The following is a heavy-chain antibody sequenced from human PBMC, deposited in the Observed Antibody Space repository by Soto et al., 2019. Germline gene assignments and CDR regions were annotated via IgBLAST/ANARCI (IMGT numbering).Heavy chain of an antibody. V-gene: IGHV1-69*02. CDR2: IIPILGIA. CDR3: ASGGYYDSSGPERWFDP. Sequence: QVQLVQSGAAVKKPGSSVKVSCKASGGTFSSYTISWVRQAPGQGLEWMGRIIPILGIANYAQKFQGRVTITADKSTSTAYMELSSLRSEDTAVYYCASGGYYDSSGPERWFDPWGQGTLVTVSS. CDR1: GGTFSSYT. D-gene: IGHD3-22*01. J-gene: IGHJ5*02.